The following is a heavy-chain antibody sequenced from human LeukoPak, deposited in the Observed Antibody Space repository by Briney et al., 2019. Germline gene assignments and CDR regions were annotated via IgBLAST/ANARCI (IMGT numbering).Heavy chain of an antibody. CDR3: AKAAAAGYYFDY. D-gene: IGHD6-13*01. J-gene: IGHJ4*02. V-gene: IGHV3-23*01. Sequence: GGSLRLSCAASRFTFSSFAMSWVRQAPGKGLEWVSTIRDSGGTTYYADSVKGRFTISRDNSKNTLYLQMNSLRAEDTAVYYCAKAAAAGYYFDYWGQGTLVTVSS. CDR1: RFTFSSFA. CDR2: IRDSGGTT.